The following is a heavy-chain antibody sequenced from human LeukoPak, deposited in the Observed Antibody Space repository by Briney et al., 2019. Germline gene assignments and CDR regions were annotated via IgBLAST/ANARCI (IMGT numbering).Heavy chain of an antibody. CDR2: MSFDGNFE. V-gene: IGHV3-30*04. CDR3: ARVGETGTVTMQLDL. D-gene: IGHD5-24*01. Sequence: GGCLPLACAASGFPFADYSLHWVRRAPGKGLEWVALMSFDGNFENFADSVEGRFTSSRDTARNTLYLHMGSLGVEDSAVYYCARVGETGTVTMQLDLWGQGALVSPSS. CDR1: GFPFADYS. J-gene: IGHJ1*01.